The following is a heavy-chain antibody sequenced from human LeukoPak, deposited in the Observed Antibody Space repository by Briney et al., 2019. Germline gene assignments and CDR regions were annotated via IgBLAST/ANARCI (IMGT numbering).Heavy chain of an antibody. J-gene: IGHJ4*02. CDR3: ARQRVSGYDFDY. V-gene: IGHV4-59*08. CDR2: IYYSGST. D-gene: IGHD5-12*01. Sequence: SETLSLTCTVSGGSISSYYWSWIRQPPGKGLEWIGYIYYSGSTNYNPSLKSRVTISVDTSKNQFSLKLSSVTAADTAVYYCARQRVSGYDFDYWGQGTLVTVSS. CDR1: GGSISSYY.